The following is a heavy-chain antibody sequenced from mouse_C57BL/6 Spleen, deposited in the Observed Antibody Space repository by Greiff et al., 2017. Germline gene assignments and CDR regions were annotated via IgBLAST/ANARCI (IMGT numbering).Heavy chain of an antibody. CDR1: GFTFSSYA. D-gene: IGHD3-2*02. V-gene: IGHV5-9-1*02. CDR3: TRGMTAQATYYFDY. J-gene: IGHJ2*01. CDR2: ISSGGDYI. Sequence: EVKLMESGEGLVKPGGSLKLSCAASGFTFSSYAMSWVRQTPEKRLEWVAYISSGGDYIYYADTVKGRFTISRDNARNTLYLQMSRLKSEDTAMYYCTRGMTAQATYYFDYWGQGTTLTVSS.